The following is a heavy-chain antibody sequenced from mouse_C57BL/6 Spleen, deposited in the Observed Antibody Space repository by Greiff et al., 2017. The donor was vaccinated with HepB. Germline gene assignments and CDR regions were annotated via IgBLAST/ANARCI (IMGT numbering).Heavy chain of an antibody. Sequence: EVQLVESGGGLVKPGGSLKLSCAASGFTFSSYAMSWVRQTPEKRLEWVATISDGGSYTYYPDNVKGRFTISRDNAKNNLYLQRSHLKSEDTAMYYWERGGGSAYGRYYYAMDYWGQGTSVTVSS. CDR3: ERGGGSAYGRYYYAMDY. V-gene: IGHV5-4*01. CDR2: ISDGGSYT. D-gene: IGHD3-2*02. J-gene: IGHJ4*01. CDR1: GFTFSSYA.